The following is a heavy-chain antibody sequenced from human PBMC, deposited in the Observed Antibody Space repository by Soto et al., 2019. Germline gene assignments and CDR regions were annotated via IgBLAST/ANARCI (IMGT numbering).Heavy chain of an antibody. D-gene: IGHD6-19*01. CDR1: GGSISSNIW. CDR3: VRAVPVSGNFDY. J-gene: IGHJ4*02. V-gene: IGHV4-4*02. CDR2: IYHSGST. Sequence: QVQLQESGPGLVKPSGTLYLTCAVSGGSISSNIWWTWVRQPPGKGLEWIGEIYHSGSTKYNPSLKSRVTISVDKSKNQFFLNLISVTAADTAVYYCVRAVPVSGNFDYWGQGTLVTVSS.